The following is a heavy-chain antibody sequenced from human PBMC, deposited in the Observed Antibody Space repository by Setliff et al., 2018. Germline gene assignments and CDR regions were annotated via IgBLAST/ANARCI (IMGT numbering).Heavy chain of an antibody. V-gene: IGHV1-46*01. J-gene: IGHJ1*01. CDR1: GYTFTSYY. Sequence: ASVKVSCKASGYTFTSYYMHWVRQAPGQGLEWMGIIYPSGGSISYAQKFQGRVTMTTDTSTNTAYMELRSLRSDDTAVYYCSRERATIVVEPDQAFFHHWGQGTLVTVSS. D-gene: IGHD2-15*01. CDR3: SRERATIVVEPDQAFFHH. CDR2: IYPSGGSI.